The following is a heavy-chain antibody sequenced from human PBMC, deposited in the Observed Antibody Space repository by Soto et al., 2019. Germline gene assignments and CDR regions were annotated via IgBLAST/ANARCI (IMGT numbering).Heavy chain of an antibody. CDR2: IGTAGDP. Sequence: PGGSRRLSCAASGFTFSSYDMHWVRQATGKGLEWVSAIGTAGDPYYPGSVKGRFTISRENAKNSLYLQMNSLRAGDTAVYYCARGRSSWYEYHDAFDIWGQGTMVTVSS. J-gene: IGHJ3*02. V-gene: IGHV3-13*05. CDR1: GFTFSSYD. CDR3: ARGRSSWYEYHDAFDI. D-gene: IGHD6-13*01.